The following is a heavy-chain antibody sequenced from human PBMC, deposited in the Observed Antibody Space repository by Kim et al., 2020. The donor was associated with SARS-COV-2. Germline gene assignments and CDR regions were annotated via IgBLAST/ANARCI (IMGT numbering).Heavy chain of an antibody. Sequence: APKLQGRVTMTTDTATSTAYMELRSLRSDDTAVYYCARDRTMVRGHWFDPWGQGTLVTVSS. CDR3: ARDRTMVRGHWFDP. J-gene: IGHJ5*02. V-gene: IGHV1-18*01. D-gene: IGHD3-10*01.